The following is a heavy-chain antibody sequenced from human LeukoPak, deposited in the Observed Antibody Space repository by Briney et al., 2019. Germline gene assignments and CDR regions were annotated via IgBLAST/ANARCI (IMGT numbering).Heavy chain of an antibody. CDR2: ISYDGSNK. V-gene: IGHV3-30*14. D-gene: IGHD3-10*01. Sequence: GGSLRLSCAASGFTFSSYAMHWVRQAPGKGLEWVAVISYDGSNKYYADSVKGRFTISRDKSNNTLYLQMNSLRAEDTAVYYCARGPGKASFDYWGQGTLVTVSS. CDR1: GFTFSSYA. J-gene: IGHJ4*02. CDR3: ARGPGKASFDY.